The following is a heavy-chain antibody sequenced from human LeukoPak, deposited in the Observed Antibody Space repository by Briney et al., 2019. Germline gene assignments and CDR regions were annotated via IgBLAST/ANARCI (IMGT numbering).Heavy chain of an antibody. Sequence: PSETLSLTCAVSGDSISSYYWSWIRQPPGKGLEWIGYFHYSGSTNYSPSLKSRVTISIDTSKNQFSLKVSSVTAADTAVYYCARVIAAAGIDHDAFDIWGQGTMVTVSS. V-gene: IGHV4-59*01. CDR2: FHYSGST. CDR1: GDSISSYY. CDR3: ARVIAAAGIDHDAFDI. J-gene: IGHJ3*02. D-gene: IGHD6-13*01.